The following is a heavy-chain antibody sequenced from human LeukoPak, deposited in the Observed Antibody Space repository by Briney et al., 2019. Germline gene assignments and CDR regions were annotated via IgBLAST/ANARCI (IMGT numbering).Heavy chain of an antibody. CDR1: GFTFSNYA. CDR2: ISFDGNNK. V-gene: IGHV3-30-3*01. D-gene: IGHD6-13*01. J-gene: IGHJ5*02. CDR3: ARFPGIAAANALNWFDP. Sequence: GGSLRLSCVASGFTFSNYAMHWVRQAPGKGLEWVAVISFDGNNKYYADSVKGRFTISRDNSKNTLYLQMNSLRAEDTAVYYCARFPGIAAANALNWFDPWGQGTLVTVSS.